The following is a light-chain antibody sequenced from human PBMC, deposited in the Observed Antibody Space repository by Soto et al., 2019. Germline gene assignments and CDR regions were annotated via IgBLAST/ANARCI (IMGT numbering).Light chain of an antibody. CDR2: DVS. J-gene: IGLJ1*01. Sequence: QSVLTQPASVSGSPGQSITISCTGTSSDVGGYDYVSWYQQHPGKAPKLMIYDVSSRPSGVSNRFSGSKSGNTASLTISGLQTEDEAAYYCSSYTSSSLYVFGTGTKVTVL. CDR3: SSYTSSSLYV. V-gene: IGLV2-14*01. CDR1: SSDVGGYDY.